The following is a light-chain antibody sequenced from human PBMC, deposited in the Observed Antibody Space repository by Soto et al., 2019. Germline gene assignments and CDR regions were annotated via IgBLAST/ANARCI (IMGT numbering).Light chain of an antibody. CDR2: GAS. CDR3: QQYNKWPPVT. CDR1: QSVSVN. J-gene: IGKJ5*01. Sequence: EIVMTQSPATLSVSPGERATLSCRASQSVSVNLAWYQQKPGQPPRLLIYGASTRATGIPARFSGSGSGTEFTLTINSLQSEDFAVYYCQQYNKWPPVTFGQGTRLEIK. V-gene: IGKV3-15*01.